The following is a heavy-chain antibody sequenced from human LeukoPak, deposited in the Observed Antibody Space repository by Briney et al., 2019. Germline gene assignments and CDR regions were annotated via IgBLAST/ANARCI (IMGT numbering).Heavy chain of an antibody. CDR2: INAGNGNT. CDR1: GYTFTSYA. CDR3: ARGGARTYYYDSSGYIPFDY. V-gene: IGHV1-3*01. Sequence: ASVKVSCKASGYTFTSYAMHWVRQAPGQRLEWMGWINAGNGNTKYSQKFQGRVTITRDTSASTAYMELSSPRSEDTAVYYCARGGARTYYYDSSGYIPFDYWGQGTLVTVSS. J-gene: IGHJ4*02. D-gene: IGHD3-22*01.